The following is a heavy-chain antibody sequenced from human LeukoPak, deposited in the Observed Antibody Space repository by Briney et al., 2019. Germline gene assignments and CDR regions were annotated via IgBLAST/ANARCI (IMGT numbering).Heavy chain of an antibody. Sequence: SETLSLTCSVSGGSISSDYWSWIRQPPGKGLGWIGYMHYTGSTNYNPSLKSRVTISVDTSKKQFSLKLSSVTAADTAVYYCARVSVVYGMDVWGQGTTVTVSS. CDR3: ARVSVVYGMDV. J-gene: IGHJ6*02. CDR2: MHYTGST. V-gene: IGHV4-59*01. CDR1: GGSISSDY.